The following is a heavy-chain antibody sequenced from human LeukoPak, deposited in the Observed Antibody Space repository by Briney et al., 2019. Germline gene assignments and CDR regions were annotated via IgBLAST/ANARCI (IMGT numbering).Heavy chain of an antibody. J-gene: IGHJ1*01. D-gene: IGHD1/OR15-1a*01. CDR2: IYYSGST. Sequence: PSETLSLTCTVSGGSISRGGYYWSWIRQHPGKGLEYIGYIYYSGSTNYNPSLKSRVTISVDTSKNQFSLKLSSVTAADTAVYYCARAPWSNRGPEYFQHWGQGTLVTVSS. CDR1: GGSISRGGYY. CDR3: ARAPWSNRGPEYFQH. V-gene: IGHV4-61*08.